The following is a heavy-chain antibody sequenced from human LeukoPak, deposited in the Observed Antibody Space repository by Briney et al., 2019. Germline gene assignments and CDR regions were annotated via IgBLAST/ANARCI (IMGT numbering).Heavy chain of an antibody. D-gene: IGHD5-18*01. CDR1: GVTFSSDR. V-gene: IGHV3-7*01. Sequence: GGALRLSCAASGVTFSSDRMSWVREAPGRGVEWVAHIKQDGSEKYYVDSVKGGFTISRDNAKNSLYLQMNSLRAEDTAVYYCARDIRLPNYYYYGMDVWGQGTTVTVSS. CDR3: ARDIRLPNYYYYGMDV. J-gene: IGHJ6*02. CDR2: IKQDGSEK.